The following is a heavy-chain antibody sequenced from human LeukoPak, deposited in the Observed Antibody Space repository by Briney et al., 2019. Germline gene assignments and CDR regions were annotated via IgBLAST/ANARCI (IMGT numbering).Heavy chain of an antibody. J-gene: IGHJ4*02. CDR1: GITFSNAW. Sequence: GGSLRLSCAGSGITFSNAWMSWVRQAPGRGLEWVSTISGSSVATYYADSVKGRFTISRDSSRNTLYLQMNSLRPEDTAVYYCARDSSGTSSWPYFFDYWGQGTLVTVSS. CDR2: ISGSSVAT. D-gene: IGHD6-13*01. CDR3: ARDSSGTSSWPYFFDY. V-gene: IGHV3-23*01.